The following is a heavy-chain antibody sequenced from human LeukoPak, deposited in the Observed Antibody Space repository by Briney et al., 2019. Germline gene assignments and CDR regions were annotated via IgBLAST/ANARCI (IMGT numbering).Heavy chain of an antibody. V-gene: IGHV4-59*01. CDR2: IYYSGST. CDR1: VGSISTYY. CDR3: ARSERYNSGWYFYFDY. Sequence: LETLAFTFTVFVGSISTYYWSWIRQPPGKGLEWIGYIYYSGSTNYNPSLKSRVTISVDTSKKQYYLNLSSVTAADRAVYYCARSERYNSGWYFYFDYWGQGTLVTVSS. D-gene: IGHD6-19*01. J-gene: IGHJ4*02.